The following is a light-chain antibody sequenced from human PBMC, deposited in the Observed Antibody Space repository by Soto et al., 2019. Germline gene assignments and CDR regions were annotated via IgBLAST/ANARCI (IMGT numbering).Light chain of an antibody. Sequence: QSALTQPRSVSGSPGQSVTISCTGTNSDVGGYNYVSWYQQYPGKAPKLMISGVSERPSGVPDRFSGSKSGNTASLTISGRQAEDEADYYGCSYVDTDTWVFGGGTKVTVL. CDR2: GVS. V-gene: IGLV2-11*01. CDR3: CSYVDTDTWV. J-gene: IGLJ3*02. CDR1: NSDVGGYNY.